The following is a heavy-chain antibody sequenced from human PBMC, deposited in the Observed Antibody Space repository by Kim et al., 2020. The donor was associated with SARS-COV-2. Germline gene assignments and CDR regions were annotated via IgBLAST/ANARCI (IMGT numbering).Heavy chain of an antibody. V-gene: IGHV5-51*01. J-gene: IGHJ6*02. CDR1: GYSFTRHW. D-gene: IGHD3-10*01. CDR3: ARHGETTMVRGVYYYGMDV. CDR2: IYPGDSDT. Sequence: GESLKISCKGSGYSFTRHWIGWMRQMPGKGLEWMGIIYPGDSDTRYSPSFQGQVTISADKSISTAFLQWSSLRASDTAMDYCARHGETTMVRGVYYYGMDVWGQGTTVTVSS.